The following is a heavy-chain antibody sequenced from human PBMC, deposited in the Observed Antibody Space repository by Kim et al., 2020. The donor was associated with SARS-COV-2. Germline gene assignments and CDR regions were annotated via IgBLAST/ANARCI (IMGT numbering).Heavy chain of an antibody. Sequence: ASVKVSCKASGYTFTSYYISWVRQAPGQGLEWMGWVSAYNGKTSYAQNLRGRVTMTTETSTSTAYMELKNPRSDDTAVYYCARSLYYIGSSGFDYWGQGTLVTVSS. J-gene: IGHJ4*02. V-gene: IGHV1-18*01. CDR3: ARSLYYIGSSGFDY. D-gene: IGHD6-19*01. CDR2: VSAYNGKT. CDR1: GYTFTSYY.